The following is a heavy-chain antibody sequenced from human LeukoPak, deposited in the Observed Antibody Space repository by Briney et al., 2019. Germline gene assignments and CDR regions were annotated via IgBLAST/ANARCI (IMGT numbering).Heavy chain of an antibody. CDR2: INHSGST. Sequence: SETLSLTCAVYGGSFSGYYWSWIRQPPGKGLEWIGEINHSGSTNYNPSLKSRVTISVDTSKNQFSLKLSSVTAADTAVYYCARSRDSALDPWGQGTLVTVSS. CDR1: GGSFSGYY. CDR3: ARSRDSALDP. V-gene: IGHV4-34*01. D-gene: IGHD2-15*01. J-gene: IGHJ5*02.